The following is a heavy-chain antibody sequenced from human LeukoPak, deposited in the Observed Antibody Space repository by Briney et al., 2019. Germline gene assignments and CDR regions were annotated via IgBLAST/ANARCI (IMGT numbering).Heavy chain of an antibody. V-gene: IGHV3-33*01. CDR1: GFTFSSYG. Sequence: GGSLRLSCAASGFTFSSYGMHWVRQAPGKGLEWVAVIWYDGSNKYYADSVKGRFTISRDNSKNTLYLQMNSLRAEDTAVYYCARVSRPHYYDILTGPYYYYGMDVWGQGTTVTVSS. J-gene: IGHJ6*02. CDR2: IWYDGSNK. D-gene: IGHD3-9*01. CDR3: ARVSRPHYYDILTGPYYYYGMDV.